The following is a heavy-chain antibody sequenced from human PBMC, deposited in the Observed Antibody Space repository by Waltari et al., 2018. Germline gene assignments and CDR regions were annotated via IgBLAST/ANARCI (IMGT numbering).Heavy chain of an antibody. CDR3: ARDRGRGLYLDA. Sequence: QLQLQESGPGLVKPSGTLSLSCAVSGASVTSPNWWSGVRQAPQRGLEWIGQVLSTGKTNYSPSFASRVTMSLDASNNQFSLKVTSATAADTAVYYCARDRGRGLYLDAWGPGTLVTVSP. CDR1: GASVTSPNW. D-gene: IGHD2-15*01. V-gene: IGHV4-4*02. J-gene: IGHJ5*02. CDR2: VLSTGKT.